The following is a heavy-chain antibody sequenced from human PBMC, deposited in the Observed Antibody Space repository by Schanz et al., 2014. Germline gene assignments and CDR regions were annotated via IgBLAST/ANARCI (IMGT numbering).Heavy chain of an antibody. V-gene: IGHV7-4-1*02. J-gene: IGHJ6*02. CDR2: INPTTGNP. Sequence: QVLLVQSGAEVKKPGASVKVSCKASGYTFTGYYIHWVRQAPGQGLEWMGRINPTTGNPGYAQGFTGRFVFSFDTSVSTAYLQISGLKAEDTAVYYCARARYGLDVWGQGTTVTVSS. CDR3: ARARYGLDV. CDR1: GYTFTGYY.